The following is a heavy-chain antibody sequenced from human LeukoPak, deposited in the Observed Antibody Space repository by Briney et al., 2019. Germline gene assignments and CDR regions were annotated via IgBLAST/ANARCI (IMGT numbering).Heavy chain of an antibody. Sequence: SETLSLTCSVSGGSISSSGYYWDWSRQAPGKGLEWIGSMYYSGSTSYNPSLRSRVTISVDTSKNQFSLKLSSVTAADTAVYYCARHRVGAGKYFDYWGQGTLVTASS. D-gene: IGHD1-26*01. J-gene: IGHJ4*02. CDR2: MYYSGST. V-gene: IGHV4-39*01. CDR1: GGSISSSGYY. CDR3: ARHRVGAGKYFDY.